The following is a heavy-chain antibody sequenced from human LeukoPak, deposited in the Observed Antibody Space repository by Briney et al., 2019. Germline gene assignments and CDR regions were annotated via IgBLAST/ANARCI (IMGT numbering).Heavy chain of an antibody. CDR2: IHYSGST. CDR3: VRGVPGTTVTTLWANPGSRPGEFDY. CDR1: GASISSSRYY. D-gene: IGHD4-17*01. Sequence: PSETLSLTCTVSGASISSSRYYWGWIRQPPGKGLEWIASIHYSGSTCYNPSLKSRVTISVDTSKNQFSLKLRSVTAADTAVYYCVRGVPGTTVTTLWANPGSRPGEFDYWGQGTLVTVSS. J-gene: IGHJ4*02. V-gene: IGHV4-39*01.